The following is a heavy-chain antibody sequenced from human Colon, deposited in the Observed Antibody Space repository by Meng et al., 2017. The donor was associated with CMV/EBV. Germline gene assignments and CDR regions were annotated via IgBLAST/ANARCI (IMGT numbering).Heavy chain of an antibody. Sequence: VQSVACVVGAAHTVSLLCVFCSASVFTISWCAMHRVPPATGQEWVCVVANTYGSSYKPYPDSLMSILTISTDNSKNPRYLPMTTLSAADNAFDYCARDEEQQVFDYWGQGTLVTVSS. CDR3: ARDEEQQVFDY. CDR1: VFTISWCA. V-gene: IGHV3-30-3*01. CDR2: NTYGSSYK. J-gene: IGHJ4*02. D-gene: IGHD1/OR15-1a*01.